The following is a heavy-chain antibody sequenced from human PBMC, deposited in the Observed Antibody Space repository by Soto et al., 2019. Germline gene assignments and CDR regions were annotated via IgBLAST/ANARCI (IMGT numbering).Heavy chain of an antibody. J-gene: IGHJ4*02. CDR2: IYPDDSHT. Sequence: EVRLVQSGAEVKKPGESLQISCTGSGYNFNRYWIGWVRQMPGKGLEWMGIIYPDDSHTKYNPSFEGQVTMSVDKSIDTAYLQWSSLKASDTAIDYCARPYTGYDYYFDYWGQGTLVTVSS. D-gene: IGHD5-12*01. V-gene: IGHV5-51*01. CDR3: ARPYTGYDYYFDY. CDR1: GYNFNRYW.